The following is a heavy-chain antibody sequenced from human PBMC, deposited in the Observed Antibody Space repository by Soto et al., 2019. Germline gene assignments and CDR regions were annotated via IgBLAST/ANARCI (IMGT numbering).Heavy chain of an antibody. CDR3: AKDHNWNYIADYYYGMDV. CDR2: ISGSGGST. CDR1: GFTFSSYA. V-gene: IGHV3-23*01. D-gene: IGHD1-7*01. Sequence: GGSLRLSCAASGFTFSSYAMSWVRQAPGKWLEWVSAISGSGGSTYYADSVKGRFTISRDNSKNTLYLQMNSLRAEDTAVYYCAKDHNWNYIADYYYGMDVWGQGXTVTVS. J-gene: IGHJ6*02.